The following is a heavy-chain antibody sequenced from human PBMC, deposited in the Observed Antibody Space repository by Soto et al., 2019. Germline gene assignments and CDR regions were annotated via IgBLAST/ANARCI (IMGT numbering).Heavy chain of an antibody. V-gene: IGHV3-30-3*01. CDR1: GFTFSSYA. CDR3: ARERVNVDTGQGYGMDV. CDR2: ISYDGSNK. Sequence: GGSLRLSCAASGFTFSSYAMHWVRQAPGKGLEWVAVISYDGSNKYYADSVKGRFTISRDNSKNTLYLQMNSLRAEDTAVYYCARERVNVDTGQGYGMDVWGQGTTVTVSS. D-gene: IGHD5-18*01. J-gene: IGHJ6*02.